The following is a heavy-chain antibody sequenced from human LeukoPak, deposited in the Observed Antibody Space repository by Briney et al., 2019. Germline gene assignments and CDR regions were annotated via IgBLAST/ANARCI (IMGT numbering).Heavy chain of an antibody. Sequence: GRSLRLSCAASGFTFSSYGMHWVRQAPGKGLEWVAVISYDGSNKYYADSVKGRFTISRDNSKNTLYLQMNSLRAEDTAVYYCAKDTASLAAGWFDPWGQGTLVTVSS. CDR3: AKDTASLAAGWFDP. V-gene: IGHV3-30*18. CDR1: GFTFSSYG. D-gene: IGHD5-18*01. CDR2: ISYDGSNK. J-gene: IGHJ5*02.